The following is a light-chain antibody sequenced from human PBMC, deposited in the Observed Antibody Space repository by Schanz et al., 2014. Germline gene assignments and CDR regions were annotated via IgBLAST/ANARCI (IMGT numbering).Light chain of an antibody. CDR1: QSVSSN. Sequence: EIVMTQSPATLSVSPGERATLSCRASQSVSSNLAWYQQKPGQTPRLLIYRTSMRAAGVPARFSGSGSGTDFTLTVSSLLAEDSAVYYCQQYDEWPLTFGGGTKVEIK. CDR2: RTS. J-gene: IGKJ4*01. CDR3: QQYDEWPLT. V-gene: IGKV3-15*01.